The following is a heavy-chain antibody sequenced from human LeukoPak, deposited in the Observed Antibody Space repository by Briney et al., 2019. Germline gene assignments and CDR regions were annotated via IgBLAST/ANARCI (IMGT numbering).Heavy chain of an antibody. CDR3: AKATAPHLGYAFDI. CDR2: ITGSGGNT. D-gene: IGHD7-27*01. J-gene: IGHJ3*02. V-gene: IGHV3-23*01. Sequence: GGSLRLSCAASGFTFDSYAMSWVRQAPGQGLEWVSHITGSGGNTYYADSVRGRFTISRDNSKNTLYLQMSTLRAEDTAVYYCAKATAPHLGYAFDIWGQGTMVIVFS. CDR1: GFTFDSYA.